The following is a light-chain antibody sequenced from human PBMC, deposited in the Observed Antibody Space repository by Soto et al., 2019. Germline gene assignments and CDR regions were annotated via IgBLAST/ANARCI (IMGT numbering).Light chain of an antibody. Sequence: EIEMTQSPATLSVSPGERATLSCRASQSINSALAWYQQKPGQSPRLLIHGASTRATGIPTRFSGSGSGTEFTLTISRLQSEDLAVYYCQHYNKWPPWLTFGGGTKLEIK. CDR2: GAS. J-gene: IGKJ4*01. CDR3: QHYNKWPPWLT. V-gene: IGKV3-15*01. CDR1: QSINSA.